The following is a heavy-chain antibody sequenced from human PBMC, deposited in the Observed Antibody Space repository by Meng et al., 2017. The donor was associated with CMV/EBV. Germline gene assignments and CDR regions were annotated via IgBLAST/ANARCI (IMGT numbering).Heavy chain of an antibody. Sequence: SGAASGFTVSSNYMSWVRQAPGKGLEWVSVIYSGGSTYYADSVKGRFTISRDNSKNTLYLQMNSLRAEDTAVYYYARGGTTSYPYGMDVWGQGTTVTVSS. CDR3: ARGGTTSYPYGMDV. CDR1: GFTVSSNY. V-gene: IGHV3-53*01. CDR2: IYSGGST. D-gene: IGHD4-11*01. J-gene: IGHJ6*02.